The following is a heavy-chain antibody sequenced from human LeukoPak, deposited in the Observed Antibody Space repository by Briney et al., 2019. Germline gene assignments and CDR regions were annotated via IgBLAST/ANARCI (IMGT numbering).Heavy chain of an antibody. CDR2: FDPEDGET. Sequence: GASVKVSCKVSGYTLTELSMHWVRQAPGKGLEWMGGFDPEDGETIYAQKFQGRVTMTEDTSTDTAYMELSSLRSEDTAVYYCARVWEVRYFDWLLSNPPSGMDVWGQGTTVTVSS. D-gene: IGHD3-9*01. CDR3: ARVWEVRYFDWLLSNPPSGMDV. CDR1: GYTLTELS. V-gene: IGHV1-24*01. J-gene: IGHJ6*02.